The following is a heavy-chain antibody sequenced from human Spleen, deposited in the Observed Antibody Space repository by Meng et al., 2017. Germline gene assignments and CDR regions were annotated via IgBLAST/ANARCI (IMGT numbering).Heavy chain of an antibody. CDR2: ISAYNGNT. CDR3: ARDFRRIAVAVDY. V-gene: IGHV1-18*01. CDR1: EYTFSDWC. Sequence: QVQLVQSGTEVKNSGAAVKVSCKASEYTFSDWCIYWVRQAPGQGLEWMGWISAYNGNTNYAQKLQGRVTMTTDTSTSTAYMELRSLRSDDTAVYYCARDFRRIAVAVDYWGQGTLVTVSS. J-gene: IGHJ4*02. D-gene: IGHD6-19*01.